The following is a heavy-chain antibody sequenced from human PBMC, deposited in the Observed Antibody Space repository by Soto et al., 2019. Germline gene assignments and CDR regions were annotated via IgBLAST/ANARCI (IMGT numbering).Heavy chain of an antibody. J-gene: IGHJ4*02. D-gene: IGHD2-15*01. CDR3: ARDRGGGSPGLDY. V-gene: IGHV4-34*01. Sequence: SETLSLTCAVYGGSFSGYYWSWIRQPPGKGLEWIGEINHSGSTNYNPSLKSRVTISVDTSKNQFSLKLSSVTAADTAVYYCARDRGGGSPGLDYWGQGLLVTVSS. CDR2: INHSGST. CDR1: GGSFSGYY.